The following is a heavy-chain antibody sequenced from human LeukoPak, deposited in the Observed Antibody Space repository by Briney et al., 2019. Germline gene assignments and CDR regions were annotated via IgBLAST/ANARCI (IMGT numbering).Heavy chain of an antibody. Sequence: GGSLRLSCAASRFTFSGYWMSWVRQAPGKGLEWVSSISGGSDHIYYADPVKGRFTISRDNAKNSLYLQMNSLRAEDTAVYYCARIGSGWYWDYWGQGTLVTVSS. CDR2: ISGGSDHI. CDR3: ARIGSGWYWDY. D-gene: IGHD6-19*01. V-gene: IGHV3-21*01. CDR1: RFTFSGYW. J-gene: IGHJ4*02.